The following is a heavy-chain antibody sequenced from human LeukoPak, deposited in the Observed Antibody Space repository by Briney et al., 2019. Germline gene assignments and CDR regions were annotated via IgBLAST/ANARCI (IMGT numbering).Heavy chain of an antibody. Sequence: GGSLRLSCAASGFTFSSYAMSWVRQAPGKGLEWVSAISGSGGSTYYADSVKGRFTISRDNSKNTLYLQMNSLRAEDTAVYYCAKDRRSGSYYVGYFDYWGQGTLVTVSS. J-gene: IGHJ4*02. CDR1: GFTFSSYA. CDR2: ISGSGGST. CDR3: AKDRRSGSYYVGYFDY. D-gene: IGHD1-26*01. V-gene: IGHV3-23*01.